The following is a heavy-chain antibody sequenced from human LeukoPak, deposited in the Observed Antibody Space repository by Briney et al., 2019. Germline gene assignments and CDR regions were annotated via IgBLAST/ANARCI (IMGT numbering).Heavy chain of an antibody. CDR3: ARARTLYDFWSGYSTPFDY. Sequence: PSETLSLTCAVYGGSFSGYYWSWIRQPPGKGLEWIGEINHSGSTNYNPSLKSRVTISVDTSKNQFSLKLSSVTAADTAVYYCARARTLYDFWSGYSTPFDYWGQGTLVTVSS. CDR1: GGSFSGYY. J-gene: IGHJ4*02. D-gene: IGHD3-3*01. CDR2: INHSGST. V-gene: IGHV4-34*01.